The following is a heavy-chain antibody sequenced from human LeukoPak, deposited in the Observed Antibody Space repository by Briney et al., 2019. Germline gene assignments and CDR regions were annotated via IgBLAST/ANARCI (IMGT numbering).Heavy chain of an antibody. CDR1: GYTFTSYG. CDR3: ARHTSTYLDQ. J-gene: IGHJ4*02. D-gene: IGHD2-2*01. Sequence: ASVKVSCKASGYTFTSYGISWVRQAPGQGLEWMGWISAYNGNTNYAQKLQGRVTMTTDTSTSTVYMELRSVRSDDTAVYFCARHTSTYLDQWGQGDLVTVSS. CDR2: ISAYNGNT. V-gene: IGHV1-18*01.